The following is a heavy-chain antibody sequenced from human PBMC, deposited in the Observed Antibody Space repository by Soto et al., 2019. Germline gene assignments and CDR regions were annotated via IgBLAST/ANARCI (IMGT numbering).Heavy chain of an antibody. J-gene: IGHJ4*02. V-gene: IGHV1-18*01. Sequence: XSGKVSCKASVYTFTSYGISWVRQAPGQGLEWMGWISAYNGNTNYAQKLQGRVTMTTDTSTSTAYMELRSLRSDDTAVYYCARDLGYYDFWSGWRALQRIDYWGQGTLVTVSS. D-gene: IGHD3-3*01. CDR1: VYTFTSYG. CDR2: ISAYNGNT. CDR3: ARDLGYYDFWSGWRALQRIDY.